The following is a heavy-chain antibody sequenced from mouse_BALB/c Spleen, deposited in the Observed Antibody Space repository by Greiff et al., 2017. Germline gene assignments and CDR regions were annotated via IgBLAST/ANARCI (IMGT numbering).Heavy chain of an antibody. CDR3: ASYYRYDVAWFAY. Sequence: QVQLQQSGAELVRPGSSVKISCKASGYAFSSYWMNWVKQRPGQGLEWIGQIYPGDGDTNYNGKFKGKATLTADKSSSTAYMQLSSLTSEDSAVYFCASYYRYDVAWFAYWGQGTLVTVSA. D-gene: IGHD2-14*01. CDR1: GYAFSSYW. V-gene: IGHV1-80*01. J-gene: IGHJ3*01. CDR2: IYPGDGDT.